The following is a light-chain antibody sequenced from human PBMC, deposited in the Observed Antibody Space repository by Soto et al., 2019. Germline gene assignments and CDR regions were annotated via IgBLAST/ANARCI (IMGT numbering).Light chain of an antibody. V-gene: IGKV1-5*01. CDR3: QHYNSYSEA. CDR2: EAS. CDR1: QSMGRS. J-gene: IGKJ1*01. Sequence: DIQMNQSPSTLSASVGDRVTVTCRASQSMGRSLAWYHHQPGKAPKLLIYEASTLQSGVPSRFSGSGSGTEFTLTISSLRPDDFATYYCQHYNSYSEAFGQGTKVDIK.